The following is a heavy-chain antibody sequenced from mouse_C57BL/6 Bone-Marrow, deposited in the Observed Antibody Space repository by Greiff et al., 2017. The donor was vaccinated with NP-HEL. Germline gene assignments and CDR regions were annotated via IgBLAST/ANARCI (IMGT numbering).Heavy chain of an antibody. J-gene: IGHJ3*01. CDR1: GFTFSSYA. CDR3: ARDLGWVDY. V-gene: IGHV5-4*01. CDR2: ISDGGSYT. Sequence: EVKLMESGGGLVKPGGSLKLSCAASGFTFSSYAMSWVRQTPEKRLEWVATISDGGSYTYYPDNVKGRFTISRDNAKNNLYLQMSHLKSEDTAMYYCARDLGWVDYGGRGTLVTVSA. D-gene: IGHD4-1*01.